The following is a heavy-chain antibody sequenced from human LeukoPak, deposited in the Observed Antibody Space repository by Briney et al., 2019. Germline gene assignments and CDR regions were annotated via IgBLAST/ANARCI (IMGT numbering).Heavy chain of an antibody. Sequence: SGGSLRLSCAASGFTVSSNYMSWVRQGPGKGLECVSVISNDGDTYYADSAKGRFTVSRDTSKNTVSLQMNSLRAEDTAVYYCAGDKTTGGWYEFDYWGQGTLVTVSS. CDR3: AGDKTTGGWYEFDY. D-gene: IGHD6-19*01. CDR1: GFTVSSNY. CDR2: ISNDGDT. V-gene: IGHV3-53*01. J-gene: IGHJ4*02.